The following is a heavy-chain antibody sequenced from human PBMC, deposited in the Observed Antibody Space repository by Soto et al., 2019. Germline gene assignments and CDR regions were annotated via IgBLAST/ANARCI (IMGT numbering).Heavy chain of an antibody. J-gene: IGHJ5*02. CDR1: GYTFTSYG. D-gene: IGHD2-8*01. V-gene: IGHV1-18*01. Sequence: QVPLVTSGAEVKKPGASVKVSCKASGYTFTSYGISWVRQAPGQGLEGMGWISAYNGNTNFAQKLQDRVTMTTDTSTSAAYMELRSLRSEDTAVYYCARVQLTNGIRRGATLNWFDPWGQGTLVTVSS. CDR2: ISAYNGNT. CDR3: ARVQLTNGIRRGATLNWFDP.